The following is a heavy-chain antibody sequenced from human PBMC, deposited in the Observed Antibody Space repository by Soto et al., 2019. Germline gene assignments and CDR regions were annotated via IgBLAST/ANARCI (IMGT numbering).Heavy chain of an antibody. V-gene: IGHV1-18*01. J-gene: IGHJ4*02. Sequence: QVQLMQSGPEVKKPGASVKVSCKASGYTFTDYSISWVRQAPGQGLEWMGWISGYKGRTNFAQKFQGRVTMTTDTSTTTAYMDLMSLRSDETAVYYCARRYGYASSSAGFDYWGQGTLVTVSS. CDR2: ISGYKGRT. CDR3: ARRYGYASSSAGFDY. CDR1: GYTFTDYS. D-gene: IGHD4-17*01.